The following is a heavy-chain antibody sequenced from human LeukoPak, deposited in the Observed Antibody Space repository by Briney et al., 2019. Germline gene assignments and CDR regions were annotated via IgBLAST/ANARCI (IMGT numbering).Heavy chain of an antibody. J-gene: IGHJ3*02. D-gene: IGHD1-20*01. Sequence: GGSLRLSCTASGFTFSSYGMHWVRQAPGKGLEWVADIWYDGSNKYYADSVKGRFTISRDNSKNTLYLQMNSLRAEDTAVYYCAKEWYNWNQDDAFDIWGQGTMVTVSS. CDR2: IWYDGSNK. CDR1: GFTFSSYG. CDR3: AKEWYNWNQDDAFDI. V-gene: IGHV3-33*06.